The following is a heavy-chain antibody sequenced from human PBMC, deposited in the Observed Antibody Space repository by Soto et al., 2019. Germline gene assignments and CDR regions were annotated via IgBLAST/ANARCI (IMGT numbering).Heavy chain of an antibody. V-gene: IGHV1-69*02. D-gene: IGHD3-10*01. CDR2: VNPIVSMS. Sequence: QVQLVQSGAEVKRPGSSVKVSCKASGDTFNFYSINWVRQAPGVGLEWMGRVNPIVSMSNYAQKFQGRVTMTADKPTSTAYMELSSLRSEDTAIYYFASSYGAGYRAFDYWGQGALVTVSS. CDR3: ASSYGAGYRAFDY. J-gene: IGHJ4*02. CDR1: GDTFNFYS.